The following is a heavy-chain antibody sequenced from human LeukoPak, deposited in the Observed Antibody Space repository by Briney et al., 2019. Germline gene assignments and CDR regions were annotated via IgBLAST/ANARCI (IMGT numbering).Heavy chain of an antibody. D-gene: IGHD2/OR15-2a*01. V-gene: IGHV4-30-4*01. CDR1: GGSISSGDYY. CDR2: IYYSGST. Sequence: SETLSLTCTVSGGSISSGDYYWSWIRQPPGKGLEWIGYIYYSGSTYYNPSLKSRVTISVDTSKNQFSLKLSSVTAADTAVYYCARELLSDRYFDYWGQGTLVTVSS. J-gene: IGHJ4*02. CDR3: ARELLSDRYFDY.